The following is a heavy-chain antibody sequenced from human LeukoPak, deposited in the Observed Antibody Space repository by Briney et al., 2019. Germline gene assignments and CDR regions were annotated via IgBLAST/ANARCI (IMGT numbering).Heavy chain of an antibody. CDR1: GFAFSSYS. D-gene: IGHD3-16*02. CDR2: ISSSRSYI. V-gene: IGHV3-21*01. Sequence: GGSLRLSCTASGFAFSSYSMNWVRQAPGKGLEWVSSISSSRSYIYYADSVKGRFTISRDNAKNSLYLQMNSLRAVDTAVYYCASNRKYYDYVWGSYRSEQLDYWGQGTLVTVSS. CDR3: ASNRKYYDYVWGSYRSEQLDY. J-gene: IGHJ4*02.